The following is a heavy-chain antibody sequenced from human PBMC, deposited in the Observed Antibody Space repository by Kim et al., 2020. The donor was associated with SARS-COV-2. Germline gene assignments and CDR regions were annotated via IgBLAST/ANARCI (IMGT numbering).Heavy chain of an antibody. CDR3: TRDFDAPGGY. D-gene: IGHD3-9*01. CDR1: GFSFSGHW. V-gene: IGHV3-74*01. CDR2: ISPDGSIT. Sequence: GGSLRLSCAASGFSFSGHWMHLVRQAPGKGLVWVSRISPDGSITGYADSVRGRFTISRDNAKNTLYLQMNTRRAEDTAVYYCTRDFDAPGGYWGQGTLVTVSS. J-gene: IGHJ4*02.